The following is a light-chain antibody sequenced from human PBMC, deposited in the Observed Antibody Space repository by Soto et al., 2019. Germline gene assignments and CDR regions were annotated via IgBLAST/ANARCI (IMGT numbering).Light chain of an antibody. V-gene: IGKV1-17*01. Sequence: DIQMTQSPSSLSASVGDRVTITCRASQDIGNGLGWFQQKPGKAPKRLIYGASILKSAVPSRLSGSGSGVEFTLTMTSLQPEDFATFCCLQHNSYPYTFGQGTKLEIK. J-gene: IGKJ2*01. CDR3: LQHNSYPYT. CDR1: QDIGNG. CDR2: GAS.